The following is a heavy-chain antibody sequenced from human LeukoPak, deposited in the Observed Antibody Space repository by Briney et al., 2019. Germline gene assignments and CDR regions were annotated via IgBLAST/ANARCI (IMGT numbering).Heavy chain of an antibody. V-gene: IGHV1-24*01. CDR2: FDPEDGET. J-gene: IGHJ4*02. CDR1: GYTLTELS. CDR3: ATEPPSSLEYREDYFDY. Sequence: VASVKVSCKVSGYTLTELSMHWVRQAPGKGLEWMGGFDPEDGETIYAQKFQGRVTMTEDTSTDTAYMELSSLRSEDTAVYYCATEPPSSLEYREDYFDYWGQGTLVTVSS. D-gene: IGHD6-6*01.